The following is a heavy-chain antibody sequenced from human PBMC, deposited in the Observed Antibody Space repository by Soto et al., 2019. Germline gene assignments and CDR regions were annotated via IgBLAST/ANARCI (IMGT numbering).Heavy chain of an antibody. CDR1: GYTFTSYA. J-gene: IGHJ6*02. D-gene: IGHD5-12*01. V-gene: IGHV1-3*01. CDR3: ARGQWTWVDDYYYGMDV. CDR2: INAGNGNT. Sequence: QVQLVQSGAEVKKPGGSVKVSCKASGYTFTSYAMHWVRQAPGQRLEWMGWINAGNGNTKYSQKFQGRVTITRDTSASTAYMELSSLRSEDTAVYYCARGQWTWVDDYYYGMDVWGQGTTVTVSS.